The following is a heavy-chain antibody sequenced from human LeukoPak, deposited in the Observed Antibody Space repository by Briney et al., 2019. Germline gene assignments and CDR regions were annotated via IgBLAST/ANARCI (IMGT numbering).Heavy chain of an antibody. CDR2: IYYSGST. V-gene: IGHV4-39*07. CDR3: AGLYYDFWSGYLGGNWFDP. J-gene: IGHJ5*02. CDR1: GGSISRSLYY. D-gene: IGHD3-3*01. Sequence: SETLSLTCTVSGGSISRSLYYWGWIRQPPGKGLEWIGTIYYSGSTYYNPSLKSRVTISVDTSKNQFSLKLSSVTAADTAVYYCAGLYYDFWSGYLGGNWFDPWGQGTLVTVSS.